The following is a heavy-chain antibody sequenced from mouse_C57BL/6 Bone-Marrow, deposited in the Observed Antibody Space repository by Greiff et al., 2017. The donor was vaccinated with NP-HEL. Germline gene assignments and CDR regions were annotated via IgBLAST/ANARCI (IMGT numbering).Heavy chain of an antibody. CDR1: GFTFSSYG. CDR2: ISSGGSYT. J-gene: IGHJ2*01. CDR3: ARVFITTVGDPYFDY. V-gene: IGHV5-6*02. D-gene: IGHD1-1*01. Sequence: DVKLQESGGDLVKPGGSLKLSCAASGFTFSSYGMSWVRQTPDKRLEWVATISSGGSYTYYPDSMKGRFTISRDNAKNTLYLQMSSLKSEDTAMYYCARVFITTVGDPYFDYWGQGTTLTVSS.